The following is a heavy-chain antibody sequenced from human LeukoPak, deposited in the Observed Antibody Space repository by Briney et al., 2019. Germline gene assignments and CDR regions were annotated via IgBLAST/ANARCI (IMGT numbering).Heavy chain of an antibody. CDR3: ARGGSPDAFDI. CDR2: IYHSGST. Sequence: SETLSLTCTVSGGSISSYYWSWIRQPPGKGLEWIGYIYHSGSTYYNPSLKSRVTISVDRSKNQFSLKLSSVTAADTAVYYCARGGSPDAFDIWGQGTMVTVSS. CDR1: GGSISSYY. V-gene: IGHV4-59*12. J-gene: IGHJ3*02.